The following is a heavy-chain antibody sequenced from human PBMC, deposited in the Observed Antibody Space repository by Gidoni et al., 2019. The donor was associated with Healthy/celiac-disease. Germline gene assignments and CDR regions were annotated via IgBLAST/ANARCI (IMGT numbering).Heavy chain of an antibody. J-gene: IGHJ4*02. V-gene: IGHV4-34*01. D-gene: IGHD3-16*02. CDR1: GGSFSVSF. CDR2: INHSGST. Sequence: QVQLQQWGAGLLQPSETLSLTCAVSGGSFSVSFCRWIRQPPGKGLEWIGEINHSGSTNYNPSLKSRVTISVDTSKNQFSLKLSSVTAADTAVYYCARAPTMITFGGVIVIRYYFDYWGQGTLVTVSS. CDR3: ARAPTMITFGGVIVIRYYFDY.